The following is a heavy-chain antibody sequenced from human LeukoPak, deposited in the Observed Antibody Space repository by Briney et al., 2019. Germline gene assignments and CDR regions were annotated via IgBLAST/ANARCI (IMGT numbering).Heavy chain of an antibody. V-gene: IGHV3-7*03. CDR2: IKKDGSET. CDR3: AKGRYSGTTYYFDY. Sequence: GGSLRLSCAASGFTLSTYWMSWVRQVPGKGLEWVANIKKDGSETYYVDSVKGRFTISRDNAKNSLYLQMNSLRAEDTAIYHCAKGRYSGTTYYFDYWGQGTLVPSPQ. D-gene: IGHD5-12*01. J-gene: IGHJ4*02. CDR1: GFTLSTYW.